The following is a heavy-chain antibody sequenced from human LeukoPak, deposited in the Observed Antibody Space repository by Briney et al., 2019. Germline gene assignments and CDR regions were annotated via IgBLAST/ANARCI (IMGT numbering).Heavy chain of an antibody. CDR1: GGSISSYY. CDR2: IYTSGST. V-gene: IGHV4-4*07. CDR3: AREKPQMVRGPHHAFDI. D-gene: IGHD3-10*01. Sequence: SETLSLTCTVSGGSISSYYWSWIRQPAGEGLEWIGRIYTSGSTNYNPSLKSRVAMSVDTSKNQFSLKLSSVTAADTAVYYCAREKPQMVRGPHHAFDIWGQGTMVTVSS. J-gene: IGHJ3*02.